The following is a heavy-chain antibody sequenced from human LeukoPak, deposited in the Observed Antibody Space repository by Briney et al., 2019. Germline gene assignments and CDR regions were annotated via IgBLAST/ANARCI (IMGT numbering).Heavy chain of an antibody. J-gene: IGHJ6*03. Sequence: SETLSLTYTVSGGSISSYYGSWIRQPAGKGLEWIGRIYTSGSTNYNPSLKSRVTMSVDTSKNQFSLKLSSVTAADTAVYYCARAPLRTGTTYYYYYMDVWGKGTTVTVSS. CDR1: GGSISSYY. CDR3: ARAPLRTGTTYYYYYMDV. D-gene: IGHD1-1*01. V-gene: IGHV4-4*07. CDR2: IYTSGST.